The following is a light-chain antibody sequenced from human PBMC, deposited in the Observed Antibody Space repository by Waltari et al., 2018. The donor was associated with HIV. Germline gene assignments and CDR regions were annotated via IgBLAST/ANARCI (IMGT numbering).Light chain of an antibody. CDR1: SSDVGRYNL. CDR2: EVN. Sequence: QSALTQPASVSGSFGQSITISCTGTSSDVGRYNLVSWYQHHPGKAPKLIIYEVNKRPAGVSNRFSGSKSGNTDSLTVSGRQAEDEADYYCCSYAGSSIPFGGGTKLTVL. V-gene: IGLV2-23*02. J-gene: IGLJ2*01. CDR3: CSYAGSSIP.